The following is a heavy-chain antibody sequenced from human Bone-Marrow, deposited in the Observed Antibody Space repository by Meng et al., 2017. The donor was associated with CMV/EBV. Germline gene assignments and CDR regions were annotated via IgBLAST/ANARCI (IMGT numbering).Heavy chain of an antibody. CDR1: GFIFSSYE. V-gene: IGHV3-48*03. J-gene: IGHJ5*02. CDR2: ISSSGGTI. Sequence: GGSLRLSCAASGFIFSSYEMNWVRQAPGKGLEWVSFISSSGGTIYYADSVKGRFTISRDNAKNSLYLQMNRLRAEDTAVYYCARHPDPWGQGTLVTVSS. CDR3: ARHPDP.